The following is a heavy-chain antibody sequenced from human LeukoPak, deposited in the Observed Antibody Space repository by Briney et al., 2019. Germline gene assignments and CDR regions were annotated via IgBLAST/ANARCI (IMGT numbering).Heavy chain of an antibody. V-gene: IGHV3-21*01. CDR3: ARDTEGYYGSGSYPYYYYYMDV. Sequence: GGSLRLSCAAPGFTFSSYTMNWVRQAPGKGLEWVSSISSSSSYISYADSVKGRFTISRDNAKNSLYLQMNSLRAEDTAVYYCARDTEGYYGSGSYPYYYYYMDVWGKGTTVTVSS. CDR1: GFTFSSYT. D-gene: IGHD3-10*01. CDR2: ISSSSSYI. J-gene: IGHJ6*03.